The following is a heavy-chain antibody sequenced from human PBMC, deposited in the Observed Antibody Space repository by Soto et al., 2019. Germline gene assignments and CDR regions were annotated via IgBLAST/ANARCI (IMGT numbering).Heavy chain of an antibody. CDR3: AKPVVPAATTHYYYYYYGMDV. Sequence: PGGSLRLSCAASGFTFSSYGMHWVRQAPGKGLEWVAVISYDGSNKYYADSVKGRFTISRDNSKNTLYLQMNSLRAEDTAVYYCAKPVVPAATTHYYYYYYGMDVWGQGTTVTVSS. CDR2: ISYDGSNK. D-gene: IGHD2-2*01. J-gene: IGHJ6*02. V-gene: IGHV3-30*18. CDR1: GFTFSSYG.